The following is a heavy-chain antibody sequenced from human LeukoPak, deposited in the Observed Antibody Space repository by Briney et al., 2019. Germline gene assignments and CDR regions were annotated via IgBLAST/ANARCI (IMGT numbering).Heavy chain of an antibody. CDR3: ARDIVVVPAAIGVGYYYYYGMDV. Sequence: ASVKVSCKASGYTFTSYGISWVRQAPGQRLEWMGWISAYNGNTNYAQKLQGRVTMTTDTSTSTAYMELRSLRSDDTAVYYCARDIVVVPAAIGVGYYYYYGMDVWGQGTTVTVSS. CDR1: GYTFTSYG. V-gene: IGHV1-18*01. D-gene: IGHD2-2*01. CDR2: ISAYNGNT. J-gene: IGHJ6*02.